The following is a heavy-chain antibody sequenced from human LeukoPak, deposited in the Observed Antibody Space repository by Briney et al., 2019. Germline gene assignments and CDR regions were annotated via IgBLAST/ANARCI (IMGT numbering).Heavy chain of an antibody. CDR3: AKDLSIAVAGTGAFDI. J-gene: IGHJ3*02. V-gene: IGHV3-9*01. D-gene: IGHD6-19*01. CDR2: ISWNSGSI. CDR1: GFTFDDYA. Sequence: GGSLRLPCAASGFTFDDYAMHWVRQAPGKGLEWVSGISWNSGSIGYADSVKGRFTISRDNAKNSLYLQMNSLRAEDTALYYCAKDLSIAVAGTGAFDIWGQGTMVTVSS.